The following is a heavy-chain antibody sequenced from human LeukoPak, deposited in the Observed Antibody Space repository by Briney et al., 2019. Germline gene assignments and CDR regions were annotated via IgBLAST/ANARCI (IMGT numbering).Heavy chain of an antibody. V-gene: IGHV3-7*01. CDR2: IREDGSDK. CDR1: GFKFRDYW. Sequence: GGSLRLSCAASGFKFRDYWMTWLLRAPGKGLEWVAYIREDGSDKYYVDSVKGRFTISRDNARNLLYLQMDSLRGEDTAVYYCANRGYYDSPWNWGQGTLVTVSS. CDR3: ANRGYYDSPWN. J-gene: IGHJ4*02. D-gene: IGHD3-22*01.